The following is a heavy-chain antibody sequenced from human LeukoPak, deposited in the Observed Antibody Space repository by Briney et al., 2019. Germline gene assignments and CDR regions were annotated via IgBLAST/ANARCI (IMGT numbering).Heavy chain of an antibody. CDR1: GGSISSSSYY. V-gene: IGHV4-61*05. D-gene: IGHD6-19*01. CDR2: IYYSGST. Sequence: TSETLSLTCTVSGGSISSSSYYWGWIRQPPGKGLEWIGYIYYSGSTNYNPSLKSRVTISVDTSKNQFSLKLSSVTAADTAVYYCARGRKQWLTRGIYFDYWGQGTLVTVSS. CDR3: ARGRKQWLTRGIYFDY. J-gene: IGHJ4*02.